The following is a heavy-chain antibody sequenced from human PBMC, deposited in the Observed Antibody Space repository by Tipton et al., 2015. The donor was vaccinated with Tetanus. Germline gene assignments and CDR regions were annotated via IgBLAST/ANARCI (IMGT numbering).Heavy chain of an antibody. CDR1: GGSLNTFY. V-gene: IGHV4-4*07. CDR3: ARDFRERSGTYYSYYYTMDV. CDR2: VYSSGST. D-gene: IGHD1-26*01. J-gene: IGHJ6*02. Sequence: TLSLTCTVSGGSLNTFYWNWVRQPAGKGLEWIGRVYSSGSTNYNPSLKSRVTMSIDASKNQFSLELTSVTAADTAVYYCARDFRERSGTYYSYYYTMDVWGQGTTVPVSS.